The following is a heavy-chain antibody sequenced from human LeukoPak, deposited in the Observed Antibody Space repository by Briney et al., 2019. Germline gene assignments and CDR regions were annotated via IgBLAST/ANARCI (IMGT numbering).Heavy chain of an antibody. D-gene: IGHD3-16*01. CDR3: ARRFYPDYDVK. V-gene: IGHV4-34*01. J-gene: IGHJ4*02. CDR2: INHSGST. Sequence: GSLRLSCVASGFTFDDHGMSWIRQPPGKGLEWIGEINHSGSTNYNPSLKSRVTISVDTSKNQISLNLSSVTAADTAVYYCARRFYPDYDVKWGQGTLVTVSS. CDR1: GFTFDDHG.